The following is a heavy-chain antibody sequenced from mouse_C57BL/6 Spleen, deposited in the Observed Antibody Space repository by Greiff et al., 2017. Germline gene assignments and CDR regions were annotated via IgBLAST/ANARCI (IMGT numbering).Heavy chain of an antibody. J-gene: IGHJ4*01. Sequence: VQLQQSGTVLARPGASVKMSCKTSGYTFTSYWMHWVKQRPGQGLEWIGAIYPGNSDTSYNQKFKGKDKLTAVTSASTAYMELSSLTNEDSAVYYCTNYYYGSSYLAMDYWGQGTSVTVSS. CDR2: IYPGNSDT. CDR3: TNYYYGSSYLAMDY. CDR1: GYTFTSYW. D-gene: IGHD1-1*01. V-gene: IGHV1-5*01.